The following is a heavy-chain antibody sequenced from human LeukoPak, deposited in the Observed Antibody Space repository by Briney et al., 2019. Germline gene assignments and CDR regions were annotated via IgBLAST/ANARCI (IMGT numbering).Heavy chain of an antibody. J-gene: IGHJ4*02. Sequence: SVKVSWKASGGTFSSYAISWVRQARGQGLEWMGGIIPIFGTANYAQKFQGRVTITAGESTSTAYMELSSLRSEDTAVYYCARQTQYSSSGFDYWGQGTLVTVSS. CDR2: IIPIFGTA. CDR1: GGTFSSYA. V-gene: IGHV1-69*13. CDR3: ARQTQYSSSGFDY. D-gene: IGHD6-6*01.